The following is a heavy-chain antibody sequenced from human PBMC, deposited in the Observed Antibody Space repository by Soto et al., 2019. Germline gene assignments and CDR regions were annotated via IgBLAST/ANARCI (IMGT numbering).Heavy chain of an antibody. D-gene: IGHD6-6*01. CDR1: GGSISTINW. CDR2: IYQTGST. J-gene: IGHJ6*02. CDR3: ARGSSSSAFGMDV. V-gene: IGHV4-4*02. Sequence: SETLSLTCAVSGGSISTINWWTWVRHPPGKGLDWIGEIYQTGSTSYNPSLESRVTISIDKSKNQFSLKLRSVTAADTAVYYCARGSSSSAFGMDVWGQGTTVTVSS.